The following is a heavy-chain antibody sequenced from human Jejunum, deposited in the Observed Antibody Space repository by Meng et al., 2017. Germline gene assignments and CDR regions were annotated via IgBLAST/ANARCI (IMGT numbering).Heavy chain of an antibody. D-gene: IGHD3-22*01. CDR3: ARSGGFSSVYP. V-gene: IGHV3-30*16. CDR1: SVNFPGYA. Sequence: GHLREFGGGVVQPWLSLVLCSAAYSVNFPGYAMHWVRQAPGKGLELVAGVSSDGTETFYADSVNRPFTMSSDYSKKTLFLQMNVLVPDDTVMYYCARSGGFSSVYPWGQGTLVTVSS. J-gene: IGHJ5*02. CDR2: VSSDGTET.